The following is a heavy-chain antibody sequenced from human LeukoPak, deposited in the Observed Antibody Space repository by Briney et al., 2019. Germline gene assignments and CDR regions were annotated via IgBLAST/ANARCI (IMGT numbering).Heavy chain of an antibody. D-gene: IGHD3-22*01. CDR2: INHSGST. V-gene: IGHV4-34*01. CDR1: GGSFSGYY. J-gene: IGHJ5*02. CDR3: AGSYYDSHWGWFDP. Sequence: SETLSLTCAVYGGSFSGYYWSWIRQPPGKGLEWIGEINHSGSTNYNPSLKRRVTISVDTSKNQFSLKLSSVTAADTAVYYCAGSYYDSHWGWFDPWGQGTLVTVSS.